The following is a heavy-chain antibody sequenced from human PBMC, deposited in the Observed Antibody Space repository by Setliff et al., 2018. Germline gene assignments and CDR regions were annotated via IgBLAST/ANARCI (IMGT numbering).Heavy chain of an antibody. D-gene: IGHD3-3*01. J-gene: IGHJ4*02. CDR1: GYTFTSYC. CDR3: ARELLFGGVIFGY. Sequence: ASVKVSCKASGYTFTSYCMHWVRQAPGQGLEWMGIINPSGGFTSYAQKFQDRVTMTRDTSTSTVYMELSSLRSGDTAMYYCARELLFGGVIFGYWGQGTLVTVSS. CDR2: INPSGGFT. V-gene: IGHV1-46*01.